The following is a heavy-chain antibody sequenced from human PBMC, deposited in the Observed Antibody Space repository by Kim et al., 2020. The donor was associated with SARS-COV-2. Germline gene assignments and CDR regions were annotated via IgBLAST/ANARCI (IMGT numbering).Heavy chain of an antibody. CDR3: ARRVTGDRWYFDL. Sequence: ASVKVSCQASGYTFTGHYMHWVRQAPGQGPEWMGRINPNGGDTRYAQKFQGRVTMTRDTSIRTAYMELSGLRSDDTAVYYCARRVTGDRWYFDLWGRGTL. J-gene: IGHJ2*01. CDR2: INPNGGDT. D-gene: IGHD2-21*02. V-gene: IGHV1-2*06. CDR1: GYTFTGHY.